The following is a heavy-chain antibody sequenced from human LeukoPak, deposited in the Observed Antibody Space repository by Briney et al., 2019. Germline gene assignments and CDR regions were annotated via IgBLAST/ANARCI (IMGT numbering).Heavy chain of an antibody. V-gene: IGHV4-39*01. J-gene: IGHJ4*02. CDR1: GGSISSSSYY. CDR2: IYYSGST. D-gene: IGHD6-19*01. CDR3: ARRHLPGYSSGWYREVFDY. Sequence: AETLSLTCTVSGGSISSSSYYWGWIRQPPGKGLEWIWSIYYSGSTYYNPSLKSRVTISVDTSKNQFSLKLSSVTAADTAVYYCARRHLPGYSSGWYREVFDYWGQGTLVTVSS.